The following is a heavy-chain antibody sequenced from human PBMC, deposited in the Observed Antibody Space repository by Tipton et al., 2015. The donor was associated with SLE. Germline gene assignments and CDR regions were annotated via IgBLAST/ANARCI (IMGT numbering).Heavy chain of an antibody. J-gene: IGHJ2*01. V-gene: IGHV4-4*07. CDR3: ARDSAVNFWYFDL. CDR2: IYPSGSI. Sequence: TLSLTCTVSGDSINSHYWSWIRQPAGKGLQWIRRIYPSGSINYNPSLKSRVTMSVDTSKNQFSLRLTSVTAADTAMYYCARDSAVNFWYFDLWGRGTLVTVSS. CDR1: GDSINSHY.